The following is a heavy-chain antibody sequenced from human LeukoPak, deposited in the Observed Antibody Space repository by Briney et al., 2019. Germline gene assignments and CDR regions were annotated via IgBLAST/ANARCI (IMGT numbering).Heavy chain of an antibody. Sequence: SETLSLTCAVSGGSISSSNWWSWVRQPPGKGLEWIGEIYHSGSTYYNPSLKSRVTISVDTSKNQFSLKLSSVTAADTAVYYCARPLFIAAAGTGNWFDPWGQGTLVTVSS. D-gene: IGHD6-13*01. CDR2: IYHSGST. V-gene: IGHV4-4*02. CDR1: GGSISSSNW. J-gene: IGHJ5*02. CDR3: ARPLFIAAAGTGNWFDP.